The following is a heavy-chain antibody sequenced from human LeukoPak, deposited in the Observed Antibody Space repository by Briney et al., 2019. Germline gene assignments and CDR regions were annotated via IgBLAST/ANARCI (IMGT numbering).Heavy chain of an antibody. CDR3: ARGWYYYDSSGPYDY. V-gene: IGHV3-30*04. CDR1: GFTFSSYA. J-gene: IGHJ4*02. Sequence: HPGGSLRLSCAASGFTFSSYAIYWVRQAPGKGLEWVAVISYDGSNKYYADSVKGRFTISRDNSKNTLYLQMNSLRAEDTAVYYCARGWYYYDSSGPYDYWGQGTLVTVSS. CDR2: ISYDGSNK. D-gene: IGHD3-22*01.